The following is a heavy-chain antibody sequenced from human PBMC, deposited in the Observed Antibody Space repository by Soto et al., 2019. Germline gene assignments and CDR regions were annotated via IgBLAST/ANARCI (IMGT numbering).Heavy chain of an antibody. V-gene: IGHV3-33*01. CDR3: ARELSYGLGGYYYGMDV. D-gene: IGHD5-18*01. Sequence: PGGSLRLSCAASGFTFSSYGVHWVRQAPGKGLEWVAVIWYDGSNKYYADSVKGRFTISRDNSKNTLYLQMNSLRAEDTAVYYCARELSYGLGGYYYGMDVWGQGTTVTVSS. CDR1: GFTFSSYG. J-gene: IGHJ6*02. CDR2: IWYDGSNK.